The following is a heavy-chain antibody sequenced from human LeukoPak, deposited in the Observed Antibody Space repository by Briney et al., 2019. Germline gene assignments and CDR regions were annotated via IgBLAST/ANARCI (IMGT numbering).Heavy chain of an antibody. CDR1: GFTFSNAW. J-gene: IGHJ4*02. V-gene: IGHV3-7*03. CDR2: IKQNADAE. CDR3: ATTGFDSPFYFHY. D-gene: IGHD5-12*01. Sequence: GGSLRLSCATSGFTFSNAWMTWVRQAPGKGLEWVAIIKQNADAEYYVDSVKGRFTISKSNSQNSLYLQMNSLRPEDTAVYYCATTGFDSPFYFHYWGQGTLVTVSS.